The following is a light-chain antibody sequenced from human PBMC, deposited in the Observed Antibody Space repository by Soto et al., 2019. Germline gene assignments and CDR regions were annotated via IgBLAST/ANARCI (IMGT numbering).Light chain of an antibody. CDR1: QSISSY. Sequence: DIKMNQSPSSLSASVGDRVTITCRASQSISSYLNWYQQKPGKAPKLLIYAASSLQSGVPSRFSGSGSGTDFTLTISSLQPEDFATYYCQQSYSTLWTFGQGTKVDI. V-gene: IGKV1-39*01. CDR3: QQSYSTLWT. CDR2: AAS. J-gene: IGKJ1*01.